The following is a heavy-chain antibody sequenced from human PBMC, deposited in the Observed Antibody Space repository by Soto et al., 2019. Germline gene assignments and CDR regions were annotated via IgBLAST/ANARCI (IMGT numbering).Heavy chain of an antibody. D-gene: IGHD6-6*01. CDR1: GGSISSGGYY. Sequence: SETLSLTCTVSGGSISSGGYYWSWIRQHPGKGLEWIGYIYYSGSTYYNPSLKSRVTISVDTSKNQFSLKLSSVTAADTAVYYCARRKYSSSSNYFDYWGQGTLVTVSS. CDR3: ARRKYSSSSNYFDY. J-gene: IGHJ4*02. V-gene: IGHV4-31*03. CDR2: IYYSGST.